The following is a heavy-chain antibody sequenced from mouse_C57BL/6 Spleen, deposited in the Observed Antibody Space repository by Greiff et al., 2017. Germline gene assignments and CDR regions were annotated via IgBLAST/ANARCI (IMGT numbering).Heavy chain of an antibody. V-gene: IGHV1-7*01. Sequence: QVQLKESGAELAKPGASVKLSCKASGYTFTSYWMHWVKQRPGQGLEWIGYINPSSGYTKYNQKFKDKATLTADKSSSTAYMQLSSLTYEDSAVYYCARGAYGSSYYFDYWGQGTTLTVSS. CDR3: ARGAYGSSYYFDY. CDR2: INPSSGYT. J-gene: IGHJ2*01. CDR1: GYTFTSYW. D-gene: IGHD1-1*01.